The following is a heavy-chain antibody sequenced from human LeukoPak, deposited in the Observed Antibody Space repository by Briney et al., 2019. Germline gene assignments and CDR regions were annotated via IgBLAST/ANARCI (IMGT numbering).Heavy chain of an antibody. D-gene: IGHD6-13*01. CDR3: ARVGIAAAGIYFQH. V-gene: IGHV4-59*01. CDR1: GGSISSYY. J-gene: IGHJ1*01. CDR2: IYYSGST. Sequence: PSETLSLTCTVSGGSISSYYWSWIRQPPGKGLDWIGYIYYSGSTNYNPSLRSRVTISVDTSKNQFSLKLSSVTAADTAVYYCARVGIAAAGIYFQHWGQGTLVTVSS.